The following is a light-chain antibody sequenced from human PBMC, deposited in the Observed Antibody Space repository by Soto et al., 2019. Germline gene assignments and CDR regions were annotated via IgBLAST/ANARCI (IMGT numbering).Light chain of an antibody. CDR1: QSVTNN. CDR3: QHYNKWPWT. CDR2: GAS. J-gene: IGKJ1*01. Sequence: EIVMTQSPATLSVSPGERATLSCRASQSVTNNLAWYQHKPGQAPRLLISGASTRATDIPARFSGSGSGTEFTLTISGLQSEDFAVYYCQHYNKWPWTFGQGTKVDI. V-gene: IGKV3-15*01.